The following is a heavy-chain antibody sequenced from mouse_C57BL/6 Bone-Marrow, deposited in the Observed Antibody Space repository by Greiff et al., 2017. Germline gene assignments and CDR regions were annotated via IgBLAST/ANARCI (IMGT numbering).Heavy chain of an antibody. Sequence: ESGPGLVKPSQSLSLTCSVTGYSITSGYYWNWIRQFPGNKLEWMGYISYDGSNNYNPSLKNRISITRDTSKNQFSLKLNSVTTEDTATYYCARNRRFAYWGQGTLVTVSA. CDR3: ARNRRFAY. CDR1: GYSITSGYY. J-gene: IGHJ3*01. CDR2: ISYDGSN. V-gene: IGHV3-6*01.